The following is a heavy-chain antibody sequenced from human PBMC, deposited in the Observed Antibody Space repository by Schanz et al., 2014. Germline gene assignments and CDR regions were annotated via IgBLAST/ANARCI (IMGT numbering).Heavy chain of an antibody. Sequence: QVQLVQSGAEVKKPGASVKVSCKASGYTFTSYYMHWVRQAPGQGLEWMGIINPSGGSTSYAQKFQGRVAMTRDTSTSTVYMELSSLRSEDTAVYYCARVDYGGHFDYWGQGPLVTVSS. V-gene: IGHV1-46*03. CDR3: ARVDYGGHFDY. J-gene: IGHJ4*02. D-gene: IGHD4-17*01. CDR2: INPSGGST. CDR1: GYTFTSYY.